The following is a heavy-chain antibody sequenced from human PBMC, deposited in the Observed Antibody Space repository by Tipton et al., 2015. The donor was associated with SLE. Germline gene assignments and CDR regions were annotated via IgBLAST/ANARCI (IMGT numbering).Heavy chain of an antibody. CDR1: GFIFSAYW. Sequence: SLRLSCGASGFIFSAYWMSWVRQAPGKGLEWVANIKEDGSEKYYVDSVKGRFTISRDNAKNSLYLQMNSLRAEDTAVYYCARGYSSSWVNWCQGTLVFFSS. J-gene: IGHJ4*02. CDR3: ARGYSSSWVN. CDR2: IKEDGSEK. V-gene: IGHV3-7*01. D-gene: IGHD6-13*01.